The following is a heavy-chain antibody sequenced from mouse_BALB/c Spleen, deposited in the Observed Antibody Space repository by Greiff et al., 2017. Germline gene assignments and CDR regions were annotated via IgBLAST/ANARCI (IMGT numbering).Heavy chain of an antibody. Sequence: VQLQQSGPDLVKPGASVKISCKASGYSFTGYYMHWVKQSHGKSLEWIGRVNPNNGGTSYNQKFKGKAILTVDTSSNTAYLQLSSLTSEDTAVYYCNEYRQEFYAMDYWGQGTSVTVSS. CDR2: VNPNNGGT. V-gene: IGHV1-18*01. J-gene: IGHJ4*01. CDR3: NEYRQEFYAMDY. D-gene: IGHD5-1*01. CDR1: GYSFTGYY.